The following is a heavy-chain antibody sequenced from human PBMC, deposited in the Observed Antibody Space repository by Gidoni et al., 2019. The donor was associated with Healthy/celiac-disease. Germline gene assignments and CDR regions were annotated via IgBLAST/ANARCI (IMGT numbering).Heavy chain of an antibody. Sequence: QLQLQESGPGLVKPSETLSLTCTVSGGSISSSSYYWGWIRQPPGKGLEWIGSIYYSGTTYYNPSLKSRVTISVETSKNQFSLKLTSVTAADTAVYYCAREGITASGFFDYWGQGTLVTVSS. CDR3: AREGITASGFFDY. CDR2: IYYSGTT. D-gene: IGHD1-20*01. CDR1: GGSISSSSYY. V-gene: IGHV4-39*07. J-gene: IGHJ4*02.